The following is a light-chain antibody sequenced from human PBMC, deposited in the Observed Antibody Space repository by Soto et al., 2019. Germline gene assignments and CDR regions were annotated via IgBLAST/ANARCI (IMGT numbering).Light chain of an antibody. CDR1: SSDVGNSDY. CDR2: GVT. V-gene: IGLV2-14*03. J-gene: IGLJ2*01. Sequence: QSALTQPASVSGSPGQSITISCTGTSSDVGNSDYVSGYQHHPGKAPKLMISGVTNRPSGVSNRLSGSKSGNTASLTTSGLQAEDEADYYCSSSATGTTSPVVFGGGTKLTVL. CDR3: SSSATGTTSPVV.